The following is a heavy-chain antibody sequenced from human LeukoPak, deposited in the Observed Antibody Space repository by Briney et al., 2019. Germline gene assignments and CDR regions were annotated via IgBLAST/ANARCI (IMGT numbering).Heavy chain of an antibody. V-gene: IGHV4-38-2*02. Sequence: SETLSLTCTVSGYSISSGYYWGWIRQPPGKGLEWIGSIYYSGSTYYNPSLKSRVTISVDTSKNQCSLKLSSVTAADTAVYYCARRIYGNDAFDIWGQGTMVTVSS. D-gene: IGHD4-17*01. CDR2: IYYSGST. J-gene: IGHJ3*02. CDR1: GYSISSGYY. CDR3: ARRIYGNDAFDI.